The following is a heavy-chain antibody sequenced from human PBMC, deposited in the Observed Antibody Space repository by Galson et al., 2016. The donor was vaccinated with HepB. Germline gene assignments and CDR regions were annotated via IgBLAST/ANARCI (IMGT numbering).Heavy chain of an antibody. CDR3: AKAGGYCSDATCYYRNS. Sequence: SLRLSCAASGFTFSRYWVAWVRQAPGKGLEWVANIKLDGSEKYYVDSVRGRFTISRDNAKNSLYLAMNSLRAEDTAVYYCAKAGGYCSDATCYYRNSWGQGTLVTVSS. CDR2: IKLDGSEK. V-gene: IGHV3-7*03. J-gene: IGHJ4*02. CDR1: GFTFSRYW. D-gene: IGHD2-15*01.